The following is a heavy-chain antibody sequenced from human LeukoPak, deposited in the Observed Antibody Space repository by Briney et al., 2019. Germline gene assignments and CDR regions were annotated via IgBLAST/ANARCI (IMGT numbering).Heavy chain of an antibody. CDR2: IYYSGST. V-gene: IGHV4-59*11. J-gene: IGHJ6*03. Sequence: SETLSLTCTVSGGSLSSHYWSWIRQAPGKGLEWIGYIYYSGSTNYNPSLKSRVTISVDTSKNQFSLKLSSVTAADTAVYYCARMSSSSWYYYYYYMDVWGKGTTVTVSS. CDR3: ARMSSSSWYYYYYYMDV. D-gene: IGHD6-13*01. CDR1: GGSLSSHY.